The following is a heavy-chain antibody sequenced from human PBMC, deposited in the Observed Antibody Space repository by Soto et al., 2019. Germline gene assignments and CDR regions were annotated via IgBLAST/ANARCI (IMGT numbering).Heavy chain of an antibody. Sequence: GGSLRLSCAASGFTFSSYIMNWVRQAPGKGLEWVSSISSSSSYIYYADSVKGRFTISRDNAKNSLYLQMNSLRAEDTAVYYCARDRQGGYVYWGQGTLVTVSS. V-gene: IGHV3-21*01. CDR1: GFTFSSYI. CDR3: ARDRQGGYVY. CDR2: ISSSSSYI. D-gene: IGHD5-12*01. J-gene: IGHJ4*02.